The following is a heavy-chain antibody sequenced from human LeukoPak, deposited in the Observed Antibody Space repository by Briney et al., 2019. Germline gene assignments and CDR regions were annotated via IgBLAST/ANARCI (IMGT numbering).Heavy chain of an antibody. CDR1: GGSVTSGNY. J-gene: IGHJ4*02. CDR3: AREPPGY. CDR2: IYTNGGA. V-gene: IGHV4-61*02. Sequence: SQTLSLNCAVSGGSVTSGNYWNWIRQPAGKGLEWIGRIYTNGGASYNPSLKSRVTISIDASKNQFSLKLSSVTAADTAVYYCAREPPGYWGQGILVTVSS.